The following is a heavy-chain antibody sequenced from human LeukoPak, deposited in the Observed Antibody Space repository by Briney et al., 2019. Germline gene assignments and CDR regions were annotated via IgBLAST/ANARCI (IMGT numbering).Heavy chain of an antibody. CDR1: GGSISSYY. CDR2: IYHSGST. Sequence: SETLSLTCTVSGGSISSYYWSWIRQPPGKGLEWIGYIYHSGSTNYNPSPRSRVIMSVDTSKNQFSLKLSYVTAADTAVYYCARAYISGWYGTLDIWGQGTMVTVSS. J-gene: IGHJ3*02. D-gene: IGHD6-19*01. V-gene: IGHV4-59*08. CDR3: ARAYISGWYGTLDI.